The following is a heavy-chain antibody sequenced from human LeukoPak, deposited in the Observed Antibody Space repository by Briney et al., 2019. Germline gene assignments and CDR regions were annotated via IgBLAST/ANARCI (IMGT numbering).Heavy chain of an antibody. CDR1: GLTFSSYA. D-gene: IGHD6-13*01. J-gene: IGHJ5*02. V-gene: IGHV3-23*01. CDR2: ISGSGGST. Sequence: GGSLRLSCAASGLTFSSYAMSWVRQAPGKGLEWVSGISGSGGSTYYADSVKGRFTISRDTSKNTLYLQMNTLRAEDTAVYYCAKEGGSSTWYDGWFDPWGQGTLVTVSS. CDR3: AKEGGSSTWYDGWFDP.